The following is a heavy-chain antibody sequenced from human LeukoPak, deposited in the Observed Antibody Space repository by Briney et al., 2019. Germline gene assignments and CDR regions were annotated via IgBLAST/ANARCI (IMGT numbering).Heavy chain of an antibody. CDR2: IIPIFGTA. J-gene: IGHJ4*02. Sequence: SVKVSCKASGYTFTGYYMHWVRQAPGQGLEWMGGIIPIFGTANYAQKFQGRVTITTDESTSTAYMELSSLRSEDTAVYYCARSAAREGVFGYWGQGTLVTVSS. V-gene: IGHV1-69*05. D-gene: IGHD6-6*01. CDR1: GYTFTGYY. CDR3: ARSAAREGVFGY.